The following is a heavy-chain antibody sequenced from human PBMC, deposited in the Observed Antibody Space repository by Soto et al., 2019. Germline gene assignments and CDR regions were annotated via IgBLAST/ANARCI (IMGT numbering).Heavy chain of an antibody. D-gene: IGHD3-10*01. CDR2: IYYSGIT. CDR3: ARVWGGAFDI. CDR1: GGSISSYY. Sequence: TSETLSLTCTVSGGSISSYYWSWIRQPPGKGLEWIGYIYYSGITNYNPSLKSRVTISVDTSKNQFSLKLSSVTAADTAVYYCARVWGGAFDIWGQGTMVTVS. J-gene: IGHJ3*02. V-gene: IGHV4-59*01.